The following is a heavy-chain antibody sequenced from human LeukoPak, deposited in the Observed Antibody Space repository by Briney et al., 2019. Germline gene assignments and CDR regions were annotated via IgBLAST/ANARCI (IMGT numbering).Heavy chain of an antibody. J-gene: IGHJ4*02. CDR3: ARRDSSGGNPVLDY. D-gene: IGHD4-23*01. CDR1: GGSIGSSTSY. Sequence: PSETLSLTCTVSGGSIGSSTSYWGWIRQPPGKGLEWIGSVFHSGTTYYNPSLKSRITISVDTSKNQFSLRLSSVTAADTAVYYCARRDSSGGNPVLDYWGQGPLVTVSS. V-gene: IGHV4-39*01. CDR2: VFHSGTT.